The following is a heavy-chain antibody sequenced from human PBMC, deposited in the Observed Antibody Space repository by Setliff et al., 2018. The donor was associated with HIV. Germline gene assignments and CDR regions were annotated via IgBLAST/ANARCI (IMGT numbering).Heavy chain of an antibody. Sequence: PGGSLRLSCAASGFSFASAWMNWVRRAPGKGLEWVGRIKSKTDGGTTDYAAPVKGRFTISRDDPENTLFLQMNSLKNEDTAVYYCTTGDILTGYQYLDYWGQGTLVTVSS. CDR1: GFSFASAW. CDR2: IKSKTDGGTT. V-gene: IGHV3-15*01. CDR3: TTGDILTGYQYLDY. D-gene: IGHD3-9*01. J-gene: IGHJ4*02.